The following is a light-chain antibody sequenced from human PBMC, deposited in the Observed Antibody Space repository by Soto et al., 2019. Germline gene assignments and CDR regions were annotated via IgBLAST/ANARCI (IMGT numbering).Light chain of an antibody. CDR2: KAS. V-gene: IGKV1-5*03. CDR1: QNINNW. Sequence: DIQMTQSPSTLSAFVGDTVTITCRASQNINNWLAWYQQKPGKAPKLLIYKASSLESGVPSKFSGSGSGTEFTLTISSLQPDDFATYYCQQYDTFSHTFGQGTKLEIK. J-gene: IGKJ2*01. CDR3: QQYDTFSHT.